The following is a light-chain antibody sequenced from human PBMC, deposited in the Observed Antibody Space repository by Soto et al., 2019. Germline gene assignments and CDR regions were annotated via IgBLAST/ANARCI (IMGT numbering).Light chain of an antibody. Sequence: QSVLTQPASVSGSPGQSITISCTGTSSDVGGYNYVSWYKQHPGKAPKLMIYDVSNRPSGVSNRFSGSKSGNTASLTISGLQAEDEADYYCSSYTSSSIHYVFGTGTKVTVL. CDR2: DVS. CDR3: SSYTSSSIHYV. V-gene: IGLV2-14*01. CDR1: SSDVGGYNY. J-gene: IGLJ1*01.